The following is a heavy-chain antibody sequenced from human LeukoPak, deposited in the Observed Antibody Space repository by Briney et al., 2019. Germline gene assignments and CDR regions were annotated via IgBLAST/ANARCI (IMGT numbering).Heavy chain of an antibody. CDR1: GYTFTSYG. J-gene: IGHJ5*02. V-gene: IGHV1-18*01. D-gene: IGHD6-13*01. Sequence: ASVKVSCKASGYTFTSYGISRVRQAPGQGLEWMGWISAYNGNTNYAQKLQGRVTMTTDTSASTAYMELRSLRSDDTAVYYCARDHYRGAAVFYHPYPKTNWFDPWGQGTLVTVSS. CDR2: ISAYNGNT. CDR3: ARDHYRGAAVFYHPYPKTNWFDP.